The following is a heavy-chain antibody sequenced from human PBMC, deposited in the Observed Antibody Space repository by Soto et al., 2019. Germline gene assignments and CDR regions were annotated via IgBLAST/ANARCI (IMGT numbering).Heavy chain of an antibody. CDR2: IIPIFGTA. J-gene: IGHJ4*02. D-gene: IGHD6-13*01. V-gene: IGHV1-69*13. CDR1: GCTFSSYA. Sequence: GASVKVSCKASGCTFSSYAISWVRQAPGQGLEWMGGIIPIFGTANYAQKFQGRVTITADESTSTAYMELSSLRSEDTAVYYCARGRKAAAGRPPFDYFDYWGQGTLVTVSS. CDR3: ARGRKAAAGRPPFDYFDY.